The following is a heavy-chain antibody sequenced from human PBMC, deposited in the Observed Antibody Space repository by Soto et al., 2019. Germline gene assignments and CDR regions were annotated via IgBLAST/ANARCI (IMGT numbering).Heavy chain of an antibody. CDR2: ISPYKGNT. CDR3: AREWPIYYYYGMDV. D-gene: IGHD5-12*01. CDR1: GYTFSSIG. J-gene: IGHJ6*02. V-gene: IGHV1-18*01. Sequence: ASVKVSCKASGYTFSSIGISWVRQAPGQGLEWMGWISPYKGNTNYAQKLQGRVTMTTDTSTSTAYMELRSLRSDDTAVYYCAREWPIYYYYGMDVWGQGTTVTVSS.